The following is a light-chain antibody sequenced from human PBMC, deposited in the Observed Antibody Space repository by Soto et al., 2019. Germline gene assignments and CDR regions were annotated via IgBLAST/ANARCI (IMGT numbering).Light chain of an antibody. CDR2: DVN. CDR3: SSFTSSSTPVV. Sequence: QSAQTQPASVSGSPGQSITISCTGTSSDVGSYNYVSWYQQHPGKAPKLMIYDVNNRPSGVSNRFSGSKSGNTASLTISGLQAEDEADYYCSSFTSSSTPVVFGGGTKLTVL. V-gene: IGLV2-14*01. CDR1: SSDVGSYNY. J-gene: IGLJ2*01.